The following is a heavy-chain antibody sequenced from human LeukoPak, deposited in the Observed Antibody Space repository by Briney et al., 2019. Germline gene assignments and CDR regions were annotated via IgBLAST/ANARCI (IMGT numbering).Heavy chain of an antibody. CDR1: GVSINGYY. J-gene: IGHJ5*02. D-gene: IGHD4-17*01. Sequence: SETLSLTCTVSGVSINGYYWTWIRQPPGKGLEWIGYISDSGSTNYNPSLKSRVTMSVDSSNTEFSLRLNSVTAADTAVYYCARVFRGAVTSNWFDPWGQGKLVTVSS. CDR3: ARVFRGAVTSNWFDP. V-gene: IGHV4-59*01. CDR2: ISDSGST.